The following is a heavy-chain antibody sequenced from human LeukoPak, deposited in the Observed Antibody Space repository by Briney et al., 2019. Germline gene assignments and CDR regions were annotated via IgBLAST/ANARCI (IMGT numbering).Heavy chain of an antibody. CDR2: ISAYNGNT. CDR1: GYTFTSYG. J-gene: IGHJ6*03. Sequence: ASVKVSCKASGYTFTSYGISWVRQAPGQGLEWMGWISAYNGNTNYAQKLQGRVTMTTDTSTSTAYMELRRLRSDDTAVYYCARDHRGELLSGIYYYYYYMDVWGKGTTVTVSS. V-gene: IGHV1-18*01. CDR3: ARDHRGELLSGIYYYYYYMDV. D-gene: IGHD1-26*01.